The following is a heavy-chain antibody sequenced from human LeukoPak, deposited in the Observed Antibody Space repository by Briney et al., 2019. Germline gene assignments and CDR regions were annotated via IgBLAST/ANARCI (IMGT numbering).Heavy chain of an antibody. CDR3: AREHLWRGYYDFWSGYYKGYYFDY. CDR2: ISAYNGNT. J-gene: IGHJ4*02. V-gene: IGHV1-18*01. Sequence: ASVKVSCKASGYTFTSYGISWVRQAPGQGLGWMGWISAYNGNTNYAQKLQGRVTMTRDTSISTAYMELSRLRSDDTAVYYCAREHLWRGYYDFWSGYYKGYYFDYWGQGTLVTVSS. D-gene: IGHD3-3*01. CDR1: GYTFTSYG.